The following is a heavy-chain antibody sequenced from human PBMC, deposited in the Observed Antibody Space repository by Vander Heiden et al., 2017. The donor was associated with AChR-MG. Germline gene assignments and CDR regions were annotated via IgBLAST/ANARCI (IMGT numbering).Heavy chain of an antibody. CDR1: GFTFSSYS. J-gene: IGHJ4*02. D-gene: IGHD3-10*01. Sequence: EVQLVESGGGLVKPGGSLRLSCAASGFTFSSYSMNWVRQAPGKGLEWVSSISSSSSYIYYADSVKGRFTISRDNAKNSLYLQMNSLRAEDTAVYYCASRTLAKRITMVQGGAFDYWGQGTLVTVSS. V-gene: IGHV3-21*01. CDR3: ASRTLAKRITMVQGGAFDY. CDR2: ISSSSSYI.